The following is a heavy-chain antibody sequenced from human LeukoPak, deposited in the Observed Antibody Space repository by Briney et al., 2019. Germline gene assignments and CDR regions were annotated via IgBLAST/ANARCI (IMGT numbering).Heavy chain of an antibody. CDR2: IFSNDEK. CDR3: ARRGGGVAVAGTVIGYYFDY. CDR1: GFSLSNARMG. D-gene: IGHD6-19*01. Sequence: SGPTLVKPTETLTLTCTVSGFSLSNARMGVSWIRQPPGKALEWLAHIFSNDEKSYSTSLKSRLTISKDTSKSQVVLTMPNMDPVDTATYYCARRGGGVAVAGTVIGYYFDYWGQGTLVTVSS. V-gene: IGHV2-26*01. J-gene: IGHJ4*02.